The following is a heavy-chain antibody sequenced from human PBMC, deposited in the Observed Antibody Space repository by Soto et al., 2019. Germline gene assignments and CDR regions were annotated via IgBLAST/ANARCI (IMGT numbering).Heavy chain of an antibody. Sequence: ASVKVSCKASGGTFSSYAISWVRQAPGQGLEWMGGIIPIFGTANYAQKFQGRVTITADESTSTAYMELSSLRSEDTAVYYCASNTPGIAVETAFDIWGQGTMVTVSS. V-gene: IGHV1-69*13. CDR3: ASNTPGIAVETAFDI. CDR2: IIPIFGTA. D-gene: IGHD6-19*01. CDR1: GGTFSSYA. J-gene: IGHJ3*02.